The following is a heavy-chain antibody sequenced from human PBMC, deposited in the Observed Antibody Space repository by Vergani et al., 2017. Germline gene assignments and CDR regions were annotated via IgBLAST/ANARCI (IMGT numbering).Heavy chain of an antibody. CDR3: ARAEATQYYDFWSGYSSGWFDP. J-gene: IGHJ5*02. CDR2: FDPEDGET. CDR1: GYTLTELS. V-gene: IGHV1-24*01. Sequence: QVQLVQSGAEVKTPGASVKVSCKVSGYTLTELSMHWVRQAPGKGLEWMGGFDPEDGETIYAQKFQGRVTMTEDTSTSTAYMELRSLRSDDTAVYYCARAEATQYYDFWSGYSSGWFDPWGQGTLVTVSS. D-gene: IGHD3-3*01.